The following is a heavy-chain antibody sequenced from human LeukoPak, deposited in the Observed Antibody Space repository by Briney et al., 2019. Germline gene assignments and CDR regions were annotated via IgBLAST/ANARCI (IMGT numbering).Heavy chain of an antibody. V-gene: IGHV4-34*01. CDR2: INHSGST. CDR3: ARGRRLIVVGHYYYYMDV. Sequence: PSETLSLTCAVYGGSFSGYYWSLIRQPPGKGLEWIGEINHSGSTNYNPALKSRVTISVDTSKNQFSLKLSSVTAADTAVYYCARGRRLIVVGHYYYYMDVWGKGTTVTVSS. D-gene: IGHD3-22*01. J-gene: IGHJ6*03. CDR1: GGSFSGYY.